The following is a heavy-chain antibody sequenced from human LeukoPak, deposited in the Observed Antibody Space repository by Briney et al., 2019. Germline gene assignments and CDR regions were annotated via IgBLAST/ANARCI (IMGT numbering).Heavy chain of an antibody. D-gene: IGHD3-3*01. CDR2: IIPIFGTA. V-gene: IGHV1-69*13. Sequence: SVNVSCKASGGTFSSYAISWVRQAPGQGLEWMGGIIPIFGTANYAQKFQGRVTITADESTSTAYMELSSLRSEDTAVYYCARGDFWSGYSRYYYYMDVWGKGTTVTVSS. J-gene: IGHJ6*03. CDR1: GGTFSSYA. CDR3: ARGDFWSGYSRYYYYMDV.